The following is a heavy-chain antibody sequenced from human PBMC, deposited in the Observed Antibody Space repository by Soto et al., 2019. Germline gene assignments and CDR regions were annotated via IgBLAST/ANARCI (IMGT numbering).Heavy chain of an antibody. CDR3: VRGCGRSSCTYYLDV. Sequence: EVQLVESGGGLVQPGGSLRLSCEASGFTFSTYWMSWVRQAPGKGLEWVATIKQDGSDKYYVDSVRGRFTISRDNAESSLYLQMRSLRAEDTDVYYCVRGCGRSSCTYYLDVWGKATTVIVSS. J-gene: IGHJ6*03. V-gene: IGHV3-7*01. CDR2: IKQDGSDK. CDR1: GFTFSTYW. D-gene: IGHD2-2*01.